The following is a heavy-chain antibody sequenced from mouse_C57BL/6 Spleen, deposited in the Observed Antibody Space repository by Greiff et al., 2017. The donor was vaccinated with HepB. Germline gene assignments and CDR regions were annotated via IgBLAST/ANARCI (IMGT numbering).Heavy chain of an antibody. CDR3: ARSTMSTEAWFAY. Sequence: QVQLQQPGAELVKPGASVKMSCKASGYTFTSYWITWVKQRPGQGLEWIGDIYPGSGSTNYNEKFKSKATLTVDTSSSTAYMQLSSLTSEDSAVYYCARSTMSTEAWFAYWGQGTLVTVSA. CDR1: GYTFTSYW. D-gene: IGHD2-4*01. J-gene: IGHJ3*01. V-gene: IGHV1-55*01. CDR2: IYPGSGST.